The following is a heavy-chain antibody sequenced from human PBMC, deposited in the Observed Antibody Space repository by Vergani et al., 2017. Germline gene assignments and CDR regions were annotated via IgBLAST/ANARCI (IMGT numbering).Heavy chain of an antibody. CDR1: GGSISSYY. V-gene: IGHV4-59*01. CDR3: ARVDTIFGVATPSFFDY. Sequence: QVQLQASGPGLVKPSETLSLTCTVSGGSISSYYWSWIRQPPGKGLEWIGYIYYSGSTNYNPSLKSRVTISVDTSKNQFSLKLSSVTAADTAVYYCARVDTIFGVATPSFFDYWGQGTLVTVSS. D-gene: IGHD3-3*01. J-gene: IGHJ4*02. CDR2: IYYSGST.